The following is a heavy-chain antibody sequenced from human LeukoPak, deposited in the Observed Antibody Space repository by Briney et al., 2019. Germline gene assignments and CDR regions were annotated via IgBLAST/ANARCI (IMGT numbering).Heavy chain of an antibody. D-gene: IGHD2-15*01. J-gene: IGHJ4*02. Sequence: SETLSLTCAVSGGSISSGGNSWSWIRQPPGKGLEWIGYIYHSGSTYYNPSLKSRVTISVDRSKNQFSLKLSSVTAADTAVYYCARVVVVVAATDYFDYWGQGTLVTVSS. CDR2: IYHSGST. CDR3: ARVVVVVAATDYFDY. V-gene: IGHV4-30-2*01. CDR1: GGSISSGGNS.